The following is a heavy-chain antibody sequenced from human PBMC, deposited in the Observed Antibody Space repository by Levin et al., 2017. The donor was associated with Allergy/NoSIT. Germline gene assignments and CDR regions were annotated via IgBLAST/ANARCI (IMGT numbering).Heavy chain of an antibody. Sequence: AGGSLRLSCAASGFTFSNAWMSWVRQAPGKGLEWVGRIKSKTDGGTTDYAAPVKGRFTISRDDSKNTLYLQMNSLKTEDTAVYYCTTDGGVVVPAAAGNHYYYYGMDVWGQGTTVTVSS. CDR1: GFTFSNAW. J-gene: IGHJ6*02. D-gene: IGHD2-2*01. V-gene: IGHV3-15*01. CDR2: IKSKTDGGTT. CDR3: TTDGGVVVPAAAGNHYYYYGMDV.